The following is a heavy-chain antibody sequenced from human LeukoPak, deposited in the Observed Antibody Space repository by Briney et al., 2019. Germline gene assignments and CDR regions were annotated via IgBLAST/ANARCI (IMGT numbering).Heavy chain of an antibody. D-gene: IGHD3-22*01. CDR1: GVSISSYY. CDR2: IYTSGST. V-gene: IGHV4-4*07. Sequence: SETLSLTCTVSGVSISSYYWSWIRQPAGKGLEWIGRIYTSGSTNYNPSLKSRVTMSVDTSKNQFSLNLSSVTSADTAVYYCARASGSYYYDSSGYSYYFDYWGQGTLVTVSS. CDR3: ARASGSYYYDSSGYSYYFDY. J-gene: IGHJ4*02.